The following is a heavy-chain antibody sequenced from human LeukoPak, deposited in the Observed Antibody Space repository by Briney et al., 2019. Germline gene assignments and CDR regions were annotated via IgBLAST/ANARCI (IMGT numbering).Heavy chain of an antibody. J-gene: IGHJ4*02. CDR2: IGSSGSPI. V-gene: IGHV3-48*01. CDR1: GFTFSSYS. Sequence: GGSLRLSCAASGFTFSSYSMNWVRQAPGKGLEWLSYIGSSGSPIYYADSVKGRFTISRDNSKNTLYLQMNSLRAEDTAVYYCAKSSIEYDFWSGLDYWGQGTLVTVSS. D-gene: IGHD3-3*01. CDR3: AKSSIEYDFWSGLDY.